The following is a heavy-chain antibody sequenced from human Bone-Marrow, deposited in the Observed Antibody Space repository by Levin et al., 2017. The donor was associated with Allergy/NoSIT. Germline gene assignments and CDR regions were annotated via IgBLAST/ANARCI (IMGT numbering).Heavy chain of an antibody. J-gene: IGHJ4*02. Sequence: ASVKVSCKASGYTFTSYGISWVRQAPGQGLEWMGWISAYNGNTNYAQKLQGRVTMTTDTSTSTAYMELRSLRSDDTAVYYCARDSGHSGLRKGGGDYFDYWGQGTLVTVSS. CDR2: ISAYNGNT. V-gene: IGHV1-18*01. CDR3: ARDSGHSGLRKGGGDYFDY. CDR1: GYTFTSYG. D-gene: IGHD4-17*01.